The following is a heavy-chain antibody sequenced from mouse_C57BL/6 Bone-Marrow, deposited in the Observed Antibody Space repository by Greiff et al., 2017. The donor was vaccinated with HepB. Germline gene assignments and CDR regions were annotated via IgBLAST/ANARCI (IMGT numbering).Heavy chain of an antibody. CDR3: ARETGRGFAY. J-gene: IGHJ3*01. CDR2: INPNNGGT. D-gene: IGHD4-1*01. Sequence: EVQLQQSGPELVKPGASVKISCKASGYTFTDYYMNWVKQSHGKSLEWIGDINPNNGGTSYNQKFKGKATLTVDKSSSTAYMELRSLTSEDSAVYYCARETGRGFAYWGQGTLVTVSA. CDR1: GYTFTDYY. V-gene: IGHV1-26*01.